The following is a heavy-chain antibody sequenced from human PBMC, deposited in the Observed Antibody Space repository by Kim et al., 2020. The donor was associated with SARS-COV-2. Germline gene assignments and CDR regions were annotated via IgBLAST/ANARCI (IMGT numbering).Heavy chain of an antibody. D-gene: IGHD5-18*01. CDR3: ARGFPGYSYGYESSYYGMDV. CDR1: GYSFTSYW. CDR2: IDPSDSYT. J-gene: IGHJ6*02. Sequence: GESLKISCKGSGYSFTSYWISWVRQMPGKGLEWMGRIDPSDSYTNYSPSFQGHVTISADKSISTAYLQWSSLKASDTAMYYCARGFPGYSYGYESSYYGMDVWGQGTTVTVSS. V-gene: IGHV5-10-1*01.